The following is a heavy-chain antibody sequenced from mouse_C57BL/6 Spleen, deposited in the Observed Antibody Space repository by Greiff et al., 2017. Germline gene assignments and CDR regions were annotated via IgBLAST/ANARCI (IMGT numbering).Heavy chain of an antibody. J-gene: IGHJ2*01. CDR3: ARYSHSSYEYYFDY. D-gene: IGHD1-1*01. CDR1: GFTFTDYY. Sequence: EVHLVESGGGLVQPGGSLSLSCAASGFTFTDYYMSWVRQPPGKALEWLGFIRNKANGYTTEYSASVKGRFTISRDNSKSILYLQMNALRAEDSATYYCARYSHSSYEYYFDYWGQGTTLTVSS. V-gene: IGHV7-3*01. CDR2: IRNKANGYTT.